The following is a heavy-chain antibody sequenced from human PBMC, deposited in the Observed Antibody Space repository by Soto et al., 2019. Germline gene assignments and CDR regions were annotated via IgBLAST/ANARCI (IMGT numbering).Heavy chain of an antibody. D-gene: IGHD3-10*01. Sequence: QVQLQESGPGLVKPSETLSLTCTVSGASVSSDSSYWSWIRQPPGKGLEWIGYIHYSGSTNYNPSLESRVAXLMXTXTNQFSLKVTSVTAADTTVYYCARDRALGRYYGMDVWGQGTTVTVSS. V-gene: IGHV4-61*01. CDR1: GASVSSDSSY. CDR3: ARDRALGRYYGMDV. CDR2: IHYSGST. J-gene: IGHJ6*02.